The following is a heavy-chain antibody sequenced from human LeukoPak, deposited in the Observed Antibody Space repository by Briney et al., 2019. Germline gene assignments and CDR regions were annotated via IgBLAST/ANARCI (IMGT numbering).Heavy chain of an antibody. CDR1: GGSISSSSYY. CDR3: ARGRYSYGYYAANFDY. V-gene: IGHV4-39*07. Sequence: SSETLSLTCTVSGGSISSSSYYWGWIRQPPGKGLEWIGSIYYSGSTNYNPSLKSRVTISVDTSKNQFSLKLSSVTAADTAVYYCARGRYSYGYYAANFDYWGQGTLVTVSS. J-gene: IGHJ4*02. D-gene: IGHD5-18*01. CDR2: IYYSGST.